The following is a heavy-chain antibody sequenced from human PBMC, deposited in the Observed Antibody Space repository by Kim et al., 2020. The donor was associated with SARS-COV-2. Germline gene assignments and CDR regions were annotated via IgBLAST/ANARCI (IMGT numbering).Heavy chain of an antibody. J-gene: IGHJ4*02. CDR3: ARVVVCSSTSCYGYYFDY. Sequence: KGRFTISRDNAKNSLYLQMNSLRAEETAVYYCARVVVCSSTSCYGYYFDYWGQGTLVTVSS. V-gene: IGHV3-11*06. D-gene: IGHD2-2*01.